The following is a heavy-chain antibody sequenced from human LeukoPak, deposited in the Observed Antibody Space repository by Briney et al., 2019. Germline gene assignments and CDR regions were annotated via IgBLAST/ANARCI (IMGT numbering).Heavy chain of an antibody. V-gene: IGHV3-23*01. J-gene: IGHJ4*02. CDR2: ISVSVRRT. D-gene: IGHD3-10*01. CDR1: GWTFRNYA. CDR3: AKTYRSGSYQPYFDY. Sequence: PGWALPLSCAASGWTFRNYAMIWVRQAPGKGLEWVSAISVSVRRTYYAACVKGRFTSSRDNSKTTPYLQMNSLRAEDTTVYYCAKTYRSGSYQPYFDYGGQGTLVTVSS.